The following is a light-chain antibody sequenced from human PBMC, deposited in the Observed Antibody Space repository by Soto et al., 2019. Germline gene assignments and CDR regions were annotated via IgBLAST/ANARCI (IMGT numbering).Light chain of an antibody. J-gene: IGKJ1*01. Sequence: IQMTLSPSTLSGSVGDRVTITCRASQTISSWLAWYQQKPGKAPKLLIYKASTLKSGVPSRFSGSGSGTEFTLTISSLQPDDFATYYCQHSNSYSEAFGQGTKVDI. V-gene: IGKV1-5*03. CDR1: QTISSW. CDR3: QHSNSYSEA. CDR2: KAS.